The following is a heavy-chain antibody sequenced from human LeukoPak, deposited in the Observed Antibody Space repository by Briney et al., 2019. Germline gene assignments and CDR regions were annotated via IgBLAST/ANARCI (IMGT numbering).Heavy chain of an antibody. CDR1: GYTFTSYG. CDR2: ISAYNGNT. D-gene: IGHD3-3*01. CDR3: ARGGLAEYYDFWSGYSIRGNWFDP. J-gene: IGHJ5*02. Sequence: ASVKVSCKASGYTFTSYGIGWVRQAPGQGLEWMGWISAYNGNTNYAQKLQGRVTMTTDTSTSTAYMELRSLRSDDTAVYYCARGGLAEYYDFWSGYSIRGNWFDPWGQGTLVTVSS. V-gene: IGHV1-18*01.